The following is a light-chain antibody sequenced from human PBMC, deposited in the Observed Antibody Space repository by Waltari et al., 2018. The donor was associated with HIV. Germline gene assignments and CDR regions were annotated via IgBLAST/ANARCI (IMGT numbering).Light chain of an antibody. V-gene: IGLV2-23*02. CDR1: SRGVGCFFP. CDR2: EVS. Sequence: QSALTQPGSVSGSPGPSNTLSCPGTSRGVGCFFPVSWYPQHPGKAPKLMIYEVSKRPSGVSNRFSGSKSGNTASLTISGLQAEDEADYYCCSYAGSSTFVVFGGGTKLTVL. J-gene: IGLJ2*01. CDR3: CSYAGSSTFVV.